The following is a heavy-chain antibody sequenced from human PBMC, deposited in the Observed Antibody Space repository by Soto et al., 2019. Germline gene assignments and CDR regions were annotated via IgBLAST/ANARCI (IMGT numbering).Heavy chain of an antibody. J-gene: IGHJ6*02. CDR2: IIPIFGTT. D-gene: IGHD3-10*01. CDR3: ARVRSDYTGATWYYPFGMDV. CDR1: GGTFSSYV. Sequence: QVQLVQSGAEVKKPGSSVKVSCKASGGTFSSYVISWVRQAPGQGLGWIGGIIPIFGTTNYAQKFQGRVMITADESTSTAYMELSSLRSEDTAMYYCARVRSDYTGATWYYPFGMDVWGQGTTVTVSS. V-gene: IGHV1-69*01.